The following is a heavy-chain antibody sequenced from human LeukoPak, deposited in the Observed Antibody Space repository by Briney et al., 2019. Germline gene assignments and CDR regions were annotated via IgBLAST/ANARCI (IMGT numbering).Heavy chain of an antibody. CDR1: GFTFGDYA. CDR3: TRDPPVYYDSSGFRDPNWFDP. CDR2: IRSKAYGGTT. V-gene: IGHV3-49*04. Sequence: GGSPRLSCAASGFTFGDYAMSWVRQAPGKGLEWVGFIRSKAYGGTTEYAASVKGRFTISRDDSKSIAYLQMNSLKTEDTAVYYCTRDPPVYYDSSGFRDPNWFDPWGQGTLVTVSS. J-gene: IGHJ5*02. D-gene: IGHD3-22*01.